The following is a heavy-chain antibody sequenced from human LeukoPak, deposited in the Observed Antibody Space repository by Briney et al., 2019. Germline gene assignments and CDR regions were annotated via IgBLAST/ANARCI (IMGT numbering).Heavy chain of an antibody. V-gene: IGHV3-23*01. CDR3: ARGSGSYHYYGMDV. J-gene: IGHJ6*02. D-gene: IGHD1-26*01. Sequence: GGSLRLSCAASGFTFNNYALSWVRQAPGRGLEWVSAISDSGGNTYYADSVKGRFTISRDSSKNTLSLQMNSLRAEDTAVYYCARGSGSYHYYGMDVWGQGTTVTVSS. CDR1: GFTFNNYA. CDR2: ISDSGGNT.